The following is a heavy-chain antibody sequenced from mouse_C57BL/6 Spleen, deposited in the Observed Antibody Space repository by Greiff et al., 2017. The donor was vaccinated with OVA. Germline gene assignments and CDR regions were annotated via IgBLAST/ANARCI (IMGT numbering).Heavy chain of an antibody. J-gene: IGHJ1*03. CDR2: IYPGSGST. V-gene: IGHV1-55*01. Sequence: QVQLQQPGAELVKPGASVKMSCKASGYTFTSYWITWVKQRPGQGLEWIGDIYPGSGSTNYNEKFKSKATLTVDTSSSTAYMQLSSLTSEDSAVYYCARDDMPHRFWYFDVWGTGTTVTVSS. D-gene: IGHD2-3*01. CDR3: ARDDMPHRFWYFDV. CDR1: GYTFTSYW.